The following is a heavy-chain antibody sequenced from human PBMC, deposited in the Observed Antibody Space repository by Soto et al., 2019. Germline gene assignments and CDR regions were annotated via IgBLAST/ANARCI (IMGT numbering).Heavy chain of an antibody. Sequence: SETLSLTCAVYGGSVGGYYWSWVRQPPGKGLEWIGEIKHSGSITYAPFLKSRVTMSVDTSKNQFSLRLNSVTAADTAVYYCARGEVTTGVFWGQGTQVTVSS. CDR2: IKHSGSI. CDR3: ARGEVTTGVF. J-gene: IGHJ4*02. D-gene: IGHD4-17*01. V-gene: IGHV4-34*01. CDR1: GGSVGGYY.